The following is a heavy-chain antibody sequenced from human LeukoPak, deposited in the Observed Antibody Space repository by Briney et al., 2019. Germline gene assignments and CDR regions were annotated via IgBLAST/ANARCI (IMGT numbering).Heavy chain of an antibody. CDR2: IYYSGST. D-gene: IGHD2-2*02. J-gene: IGHJ4*02. Sequence: SETLSLTCTVSGGSISSGAYYWSWIRQHPGKGLEWIGYIYYSGSTYYNPSLKSRVTISVDTSKNQFSLKLSSVTAADTAVYYCARGARYCSSTSCYIYWGQGTLVTVSS. CDR3: ARGARYCSSTSCYIY. V-gene: IGHV4-31*03. CDR1: GGSISSGAYY.